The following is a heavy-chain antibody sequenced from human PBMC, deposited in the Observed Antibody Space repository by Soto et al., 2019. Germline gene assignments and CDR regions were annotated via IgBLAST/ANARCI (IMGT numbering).Heavy chain of an antibody. CDR2: IWYHGSNK. CDR1: GFTFSSYG. J-gene: IGHJ6*02. Sequence: QVQLVESGGGVVQPGRSLRLSCAASGFTFSSYGMHWVRQAPGKGQEWVAVIWYHGSNKYYADSVKGRFTISRDNSKNTLYLQVNSLRAEDTAVYYCARGPTEYGVGMDVWGQGTTVTVSS. CDR3: ARGPTEYGVGMDV. D-gene: IGHD2-8*01. V-gene: IGHV3-33*01.